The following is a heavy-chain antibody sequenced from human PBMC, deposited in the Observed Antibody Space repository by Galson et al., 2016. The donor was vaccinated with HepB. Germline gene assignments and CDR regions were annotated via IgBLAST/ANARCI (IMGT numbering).Heavy chain of an antibody. D-gene: IGHD6-25*01. CDR1: GFTFSDFY. Sequence: SLRLSCAASGFTFSDFYMAWIRQAPGKGLESVSHISSGGRDTNYADSVKGRFTISRDNAKKSLYLQRNSLRAEDTAGYYCARDRTSRAALDYWGQGTLVTVSS. CDR3: ARDRTSRAALDY. CDR2: ISSGGRDT. J-gene: IGHJ4*02. V-gene: IGHV3-11*06.